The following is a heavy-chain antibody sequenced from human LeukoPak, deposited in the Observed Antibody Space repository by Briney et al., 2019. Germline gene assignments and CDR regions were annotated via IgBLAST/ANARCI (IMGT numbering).Heavy chain of an antibody. CDR3: ARDTGSSSWFQFDY. CDR1: GFTFSSYT. CDR2: VSSSGSYI. Sequence: GGSLRLSCAASGFTFSSYTMNWVRQAPGKGLEWVSSVSSSGSYIYYADSVKGRFTISRDNAKNSLYLQMNSLRAEDTAVYYCARDTGSSSWFQFDYWGRGTLVTVSS. J-gene: IGHJ4*02. D-gene: IGHD6-13*01. V-gene: IGHV3-21*01.